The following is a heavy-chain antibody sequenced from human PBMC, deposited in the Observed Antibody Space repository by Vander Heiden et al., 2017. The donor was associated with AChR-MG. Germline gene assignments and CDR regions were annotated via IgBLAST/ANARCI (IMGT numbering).Heavy chain of an antibody. V-gene: IGHV3-21*01. D-gene: IGHD2-15*01. CDR3: ARVRSSVETYYYYGMDV. CDR1: GFTFSSYS. Sequence: EVQLVESGGGLAKPGGSLRLSCAASGFTFSSYSMNWVRQAPGKELEWVSSISSSSSYIYYADSVKGRFTISRDNAKNSLYLQMNSLRAEDTAVYYCARVRSSVETYYYYGMDVWGQGTTVTVSS. CDR2: ISSSSSYI. J-gene: IGHJ6*02.